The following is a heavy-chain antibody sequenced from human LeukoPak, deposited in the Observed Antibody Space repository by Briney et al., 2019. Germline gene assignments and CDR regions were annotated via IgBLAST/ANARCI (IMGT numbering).Heavy chain of an antibody. CDR3: AREGGSIPYYYDSSGYSVGAFDI. V-gene: IGHV4-38-2*02. CDR1: GYSISSGYY. CDR2: IYHSGST. D-gene: IGHD3-22*01. Sequence: KPSETLSLTCAVSGYSISSGYYWGWIRQPPGKGLEWIRSIYHSGSTYYNPSLKSRVTISVDTSKNQFSLKLSSVTAADTAVYYCAREGGSIPYYYDSSGYSVGAFDIWGQGTMVTVSS. J-gene: IGHJ3*02.